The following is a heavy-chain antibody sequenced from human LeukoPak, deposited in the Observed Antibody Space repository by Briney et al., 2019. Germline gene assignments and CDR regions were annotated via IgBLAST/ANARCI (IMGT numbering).Heavy chain of an antibody. D-gene: IGHD4/OR15-4a*01. V-gene: IGHV3-64*01. CDR1: GFTFSSYA. CDR3: ARTFDYGPMWAFDI. CDR2: ISSNGGST. Sequence: GGSLRLSCAASGFTFSSYAMHWVRQAPGKGLEYVSAISSNGGSTYYANSVKGRCTISRDNSKNTLYLQMGSLRAEDMSVYYCARTFDYGPMWAFDIWGQGTMVTVSS. J-gene: IGHJ3*02.